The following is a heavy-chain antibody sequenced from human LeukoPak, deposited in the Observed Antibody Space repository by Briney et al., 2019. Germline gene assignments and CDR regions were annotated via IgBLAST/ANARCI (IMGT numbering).Heavy chain of an antibody. V-gene: IGHV1-18*01. J-gene: IGHJ3*02. CDR3: ARAGGWAREDYKADAFHI. Sequence: GASVKVSCKASGYTFTNCGISWVRQAPGQGLEWMGWISVYNGNTDYAQNLQGRVTMTTDTSTTTAYMELRSLISDDTAVYYCARAGGWAREDYKADAFHIWGQGTMVTVSS. CDR2: ISVYNGNT. CDR1: GYTFTNCG. D-gene: IGHD6-19*01.